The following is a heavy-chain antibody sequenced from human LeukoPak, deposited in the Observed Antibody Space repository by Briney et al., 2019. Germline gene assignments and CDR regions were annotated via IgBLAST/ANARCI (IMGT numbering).Heavy chain of an antibody. D-gene: IGHD2-2*01. CDR2: INPNSGGT. J-gene: IGHJ4*02. V-gene: IGHV1-2*02. Sequence: GASVKVSCKASGYTFTGYYMHWVRQAPGQGLEWMGWINPNSGGTNYAQKFQGRVTMTRDTSISTAYMELSRLGSDDTAVYYCARVVPAAIDEGFDYWGQGTLVTVSS. CDR3: ARVVPAAIDEGFDY. CDR1: GYTFTGYY.